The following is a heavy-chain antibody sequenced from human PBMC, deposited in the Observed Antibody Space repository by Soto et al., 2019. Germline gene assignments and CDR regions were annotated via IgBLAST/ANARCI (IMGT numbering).Heavy chain of an antibody. J-gene: IGHJ4*01. Sequence: EVQLVESGGGLVQPGGSLRLSCAASGFTFSSYCMHWVRQGPGKGLVWVSRINNDGRSTSYADSVKGRFTNSRDNAKNTLYLQMNRLRAEDTAVYYCSRDGNYLFDFWGQGTLVTVSS. CDR2: INNDGRST. V-gene: IGHV3-74*01. CDR3: SRDGNYLFDF. D-gene: IGHD1-7*01. CDR1: GFTFSSYC.